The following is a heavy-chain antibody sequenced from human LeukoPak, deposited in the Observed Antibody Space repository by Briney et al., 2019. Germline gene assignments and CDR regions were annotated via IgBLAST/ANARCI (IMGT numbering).Heavy chain of an antibody. J-gene: IGHJ5*02. Sequence: PSGTLSLTCAVSGYSISNGYWAWIRQPPGKGLEWIASIYHTGTTYSNPSLQSRVSLSVDTSKSQFSLNLSAVTAADTAVYYCARDPATTFNWFDPWGQGTLVIVSS. D-gene: IGHD1-1*01. CDR1: GYSISNGY. CDR2: IYHTGTT. CDR3: ARDPATTFNWFDP. V-gene: IGHV4-38-2*02.